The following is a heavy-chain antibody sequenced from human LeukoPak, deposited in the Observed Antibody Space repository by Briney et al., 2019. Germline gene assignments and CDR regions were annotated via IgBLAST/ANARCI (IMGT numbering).Heavy chain of an antibody. CDR1: GGNFISYA. J-gene: IGHJ4*02. CDR2: IIPMFGTS. D-gene: IGHD3-3*01. CDR3: ATYTLSQFWSGYYHFDY. Sequence: SSVNVSCKASGGNFISYAVSWVRQAPGQGLEWMGGIIPMFGTSNYAQKFQGRVTITTDESTTPAYMELSSLSSEDTAVYYCATYTLSQFWSGYYHFDYWGQGTLVSVSS. V-gene: IGHV1-69*05.